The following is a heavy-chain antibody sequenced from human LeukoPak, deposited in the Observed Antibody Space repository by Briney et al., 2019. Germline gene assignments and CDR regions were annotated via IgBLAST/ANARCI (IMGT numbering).Heavy chain of an antibody. CDR2: IYTSGST. CDR3: ARDDAAAGNWFDP. V-gene: IGHV4-4*07. J-gene: IGHJ5*02. D-gene: IGHD6-13*01. CDR1: GGSMNSYY. Sequence: PSETLPLTCTVSGGSMNSYYWSWIRQPPGKGLEWIGRIYTSGSTNYNPSLKSRVTMSVDTSKNQFSLKLSSVTAADTAVYYCARDDAAAGNWFDPWGQGTLVTVSS.